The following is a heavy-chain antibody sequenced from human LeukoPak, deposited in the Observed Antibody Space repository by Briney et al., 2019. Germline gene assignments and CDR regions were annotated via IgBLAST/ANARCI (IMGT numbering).Heavy chain of an antibody. J-gene: IGHJ3*02. D-gene: IGHD3-3*01. CDR3: ARFGSDYDFWSGSPNNAFDI. V-gene: IGHV4-59*08. Sequence: PSETLSLTCTVSGGSITSYYWSWIRQPPGKGLEWIGYIYYSGSANYNPSLKNRVTISVDTSKNQFSLKLSSVTAADTAVYYCARFGSDYDFWSGSPNNAFDIWGQGTMVTVSS. CDR1: GGSITSYY. CDR2: IYYSGSA.